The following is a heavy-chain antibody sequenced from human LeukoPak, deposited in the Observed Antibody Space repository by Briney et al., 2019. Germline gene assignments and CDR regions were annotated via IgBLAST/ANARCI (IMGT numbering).Heavy chain of an antibody. CDR1: TDSFSSHY. V-gene: IGHV4-59*11. Sequence: PSETLSLTRAVSTDSFSSHYWTWIRQPPGKGLEWIGYISYIGSTNYNPSLKSRVTISIDTSKNQFSLKLSSVTAADTAVYYCARDVVTVTKGFDIWGQGTMVSVSS. CDR2: ISYIGST. D-gene: IGHD4-17*01. CDR3: ARDVVTVTKGFDI. J-gene: IGHJ3*02.